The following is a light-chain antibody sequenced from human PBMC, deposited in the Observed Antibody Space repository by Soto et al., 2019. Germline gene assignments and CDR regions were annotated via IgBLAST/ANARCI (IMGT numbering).Light chain of an antibody. CDR1: TSNIGSNT. V-gene: IGLV1-44*01. CDR2: SHN. Sequence: QSVLTQPPSAYGTPGQRVTISFSGSTSNIGSNTVNWYHHLPGTAPKLLIYSHNQRPSGVPDRFSGSRSGTSASLAISGLQSYDEADYYCAAWDDSLNGVVFSGGTKLTVL. J-gene: IGLJ2*01. CDR3: AAWDDSLNGVV.